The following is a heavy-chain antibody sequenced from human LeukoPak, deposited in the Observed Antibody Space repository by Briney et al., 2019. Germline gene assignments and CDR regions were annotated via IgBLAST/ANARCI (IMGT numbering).Heavy chain of an antibody. CDR2: INHSGST. D-gene: IGHD3-10*01. J-gene: IGHJ5*02. CDR1: GGSLSGYS. Sequence: SKTLSLTCAVNGGSLSGYSWSWIRQPPGKGLEWIGEINHSGSTNYNASLTSRVTISADTSQNQFSLKLRSVTAADTAVYYCARVYVTVVRGGWFDPWGQGTLVTVSS. V-gene: IGHV4-34*01. CDR3: ARVYVTVVRGGWFDP.